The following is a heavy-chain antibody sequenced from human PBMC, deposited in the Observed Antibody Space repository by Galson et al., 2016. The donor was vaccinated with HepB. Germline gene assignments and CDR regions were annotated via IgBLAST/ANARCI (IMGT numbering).Heavy chain of an antibody. Sequence: SLRLSCAASGFTFSTYGMNWVRQAPGKGLEWVSYINSRSNTIDYVESVKGRFTISRDNAKNTLFLQMDSLRAEDTAVYYCARSEVVTASVFEYYYGMDVWGQGTTVTVSS. CDR1: GFTFSTYG. CDR3: ARSEVVTASVFEYYYGMDV. CDR2: INSRSNTI. D-gene: IGHD4-23*01. V-gene: IGHV3-48*04. J-gene: IGHJ6*02.